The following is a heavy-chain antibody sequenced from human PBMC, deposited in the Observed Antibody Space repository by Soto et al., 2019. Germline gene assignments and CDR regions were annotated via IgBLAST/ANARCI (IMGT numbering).Heavy chain of an antibody. D-gene: IGHD3-22*01. J-gene: IGHJ3*02. Sequence: ASVKVSCKASGYTFTSYAMHWVRQAPGQRLEWMGGINPSNGKTKYAQKFQGRVTITADESTSTAYMELSSLRSEDTAVYYCATRYDSSGYYPGPAFDIWGQGTMVTVSS. CDR1: GYTFTSYA. CDR3: ATRYDSSGYYPGPAFDI. V-gene: IGHV1-3*01. CDR2: INPSNGKT.